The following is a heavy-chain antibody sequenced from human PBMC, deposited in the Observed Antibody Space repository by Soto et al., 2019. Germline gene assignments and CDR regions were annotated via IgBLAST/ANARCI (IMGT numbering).Heavy chain of an antibody. Sequence: SVKVSCKASGGTFSSYAISWVRQAPGQGLEWMGGIIPIFGTANYAQKFQGRVTITADESTSTAYMELSSLRSEDTAVYYCARDWRLAYCGGDCYSEDAFDIWGQGTMVTVSS. CDR2: IIPIFGTA. CDR1: GGTFSSYA. CDR3: ARDWRLAYCGGDCYSEDAFDI. V-gene: IGHV1-69*13. D-gene: IGHD2-21*02. J-gene: IGHJ3*02.